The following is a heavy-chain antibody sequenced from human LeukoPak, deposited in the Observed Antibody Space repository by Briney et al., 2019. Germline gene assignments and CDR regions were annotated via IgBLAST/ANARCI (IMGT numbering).Heavy chain of an antibody. J-gene: IGHJ4*02. CDR2: IYYSGST. CDR3: ARDIREEVGLGYFDY. Sequence: SETLSLTCTVSGGSVSSGSYYWSWLRQPPGKGLEWFGYIYYSGSTNYNPSLKSRVTISVDTSKNQFSLKLSSVTAADTAVYYCARDIREEVGLGYFDYWGQGTLVTVSS. V-gene: IGHV4-61*01. D-gene: IGHD3-3*02. CDR1: GGSVSSGSYY.